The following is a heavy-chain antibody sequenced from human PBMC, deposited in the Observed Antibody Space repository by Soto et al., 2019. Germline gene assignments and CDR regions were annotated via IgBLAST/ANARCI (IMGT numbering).Heavy chain of an antibody. Sequence: QVQLQESGPGLVKPSQTLSLTCSVSGGSIISDEYYWTWIRQPPGGGLEWIWHVYYTGSTSYSPCLKSRLTISVDTSKNQFSLRLRSVSAADTAVYYCAIDRSDTPGLLDSWGRGTLVTVSS. CDR1: GGSIISDEYY. CDR2: VYYTGST. J-gene: IGHJ4*02. CDR3: AIDRSDTPGLLDS. V-gene: IGHV4-30-4*01.